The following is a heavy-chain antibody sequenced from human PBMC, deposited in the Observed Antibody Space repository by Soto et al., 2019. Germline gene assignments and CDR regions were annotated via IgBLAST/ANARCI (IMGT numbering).Heavy chain of an antibody. CDR1: GGSISSYY. CDR2: IYYSGST. V-gene: IGHV4-59*01. D-gene: IGHD3-22*01. Sequence: SETLSLTCTVSGGSISSYYWSWIRQPPVNGLEWIGYIYYSGSTNYNPSLKSRVTISVDTSKNQFSLKLSSVTAADTAVYYCARDIYYDSSGYYNWFDPWGQGTLVTVSS. CDR3: ARDIYYDSSGYYNWFDP. J-gene: IGHJ5*02.